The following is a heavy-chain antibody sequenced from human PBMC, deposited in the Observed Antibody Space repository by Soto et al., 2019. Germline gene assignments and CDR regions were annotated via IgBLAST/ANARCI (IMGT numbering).Heavy chain of an antibody. Sequence: SETLSLTCTVPGGSMIAYYWNWMRQPPGRGLQWIGYTYYSGSTTYNPSLKSRVTISVDSSKNQFSLKLDSVTPADTAVYYCAGVRGTAGKRYFDYWGPGTLVTVSS. D-gene: IGHD6-13*01. CDR1: GGSMIAYY. V-gene: IGHV4-59*01. CDR2: TYYSGST. J-gene: IGHJ4*02. CDR3: AGVRGTAGKRYFDY.